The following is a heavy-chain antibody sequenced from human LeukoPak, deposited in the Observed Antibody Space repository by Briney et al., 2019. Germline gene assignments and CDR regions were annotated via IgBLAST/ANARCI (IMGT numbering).Heavy chain of an antibody. Sequence: PSETLSLTRAVSGGSISSGSYYWSWIRQPAGKGLEWIGRIYTSGSTNYNPSLKSRVTISVDTSKNQFSLRLSSVTAADTAVYYCARGPIKYSSGWPNPGDPEVVYYYYMDVWGKGTTVTISS. CDR2: IYTSGST. CDR1: GGSISSGSYY. J-gene: IGHJ6*03. V-gene: IGHV4-61*02. CDR3: ARGPIKYSSGWPNPGDPEVVYYYYMDV. D-gene: IGHD6-19*01.